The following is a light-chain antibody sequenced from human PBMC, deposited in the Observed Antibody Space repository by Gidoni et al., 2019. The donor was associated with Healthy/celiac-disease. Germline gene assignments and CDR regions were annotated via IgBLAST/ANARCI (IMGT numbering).Light chain of an antibody. CDR1: QSVSSSY. J-gene: IGKJ5*01. CDR2: GAS. V-gene: IGKV3-20*01. Sequence: VLPQPLVTLLLSPAERATLSCMASQSVSSSYLAWYQQKPGQDPRLLIYGASSRATGIPDRFSGSGSGTEFTLTISRLEPEDYAVYYCQQYGSSPITFGQGTQLEIK. CDR3: QQYGSSPIT.